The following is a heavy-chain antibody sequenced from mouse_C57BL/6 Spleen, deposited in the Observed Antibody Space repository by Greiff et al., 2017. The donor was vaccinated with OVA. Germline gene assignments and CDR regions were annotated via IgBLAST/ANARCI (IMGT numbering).Heavy chain of an antibody. V-gene: IGHV1-54*01. CDR2: INPGSGGT. CDR3: ASSDYGESY. Sequence: VQLQQSGAELVRPGTSVKVSCKASGYAFTNYLIEWVKQRPGQGLEWIGVINPGSGGTNYNEKFKGKATLTADKSSSTAYMQLSSLTSEDSAVYFCASSDYGESYWGKGTTHTLSS. D-gene: IGHD2-4*01. CDR1: GYAFTNYL. J-gene: IGHJ2*01.